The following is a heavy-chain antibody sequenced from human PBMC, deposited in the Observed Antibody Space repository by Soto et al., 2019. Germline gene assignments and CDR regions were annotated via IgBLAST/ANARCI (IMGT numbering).Heavy chain of an antibody. J-gene: IGHJ6*02. V-gene: IGHV1-18*01. D-gene: IGHD3-3*01. CDR2: ISCYNGKK. CDR3: ARDAPPPELRFLEWHNYDYNGMDV. Sequence: ASVKVSCKTSGYSFTAYGISWVRQAPGQGLEWMGWISCYNGKKKYAQKVQGRVTMTTDTSTSTAHMEVRSLRSDDTAIYYCARDAPPPELRFLEWHNYDYNGMDVWGQGTTVTVSS. CDR1: GYSFTAYG.